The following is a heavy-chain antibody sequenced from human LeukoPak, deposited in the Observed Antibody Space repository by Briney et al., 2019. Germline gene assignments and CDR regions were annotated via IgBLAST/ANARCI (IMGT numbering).Heavy chain of an antibody. D-gene: IGHD3-9*01. CDR2: INPGNDNR. J-gene: IGHJ4*02. V-gene: IGHV1-3*01. CDR3: ARVTGTYCDY. CDR1: GYMFTEYA. Sequence: ASVKVSCKASGYMFTEYAVHWVRQAPGQRLEWMGWINPGNDNRKYSQKFQGRVTITRDTSASTAYMELSSLRSEDTAVYYCARVTGTYCDYWSQGTLVTVSS.